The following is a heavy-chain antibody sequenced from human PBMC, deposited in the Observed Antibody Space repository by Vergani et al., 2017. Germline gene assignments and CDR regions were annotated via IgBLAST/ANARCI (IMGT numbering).Heavy chain of an antibody. CDR1: GFSLSNARMS. V-gene: IGHV2-26*01. Sequence: QVTLKESGPVLVKPTETLTLTCTVSGFSLSNARMSVSWIRQPPGKALEWLAHIFSNDDKSYTTSLKTRLTISKDTSKSQVVLTMTNMGPVDTATYYCARILPHSSASGRYYSGLDVWGQGTTVTVSS. CDR2: IFSNDDK. D-gene: IGHD3-10*01. CDR3: ARILPHSSASGRYYSGLDV. J-gene: IGHJ6*02.